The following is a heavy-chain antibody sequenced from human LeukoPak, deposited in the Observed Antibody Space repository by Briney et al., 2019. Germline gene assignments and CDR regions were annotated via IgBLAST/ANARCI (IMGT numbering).Heavy chain of an antibody. Sequence: GGSLRLSCAASGFTFSSYAMSWVRRAPGKGLEWVSAISGSGGSTYYADSVKGRFTISRDNSKNTLYLQMNSLRAEDTAVYYCAKGLTYSSSWLDYWGQGTLVTVSS. V-gene: IGHV3-23*01. J-gene: IGHJ4*02. CDR3: AKGLTYSSSWLDY. D-gene: IGHD6-13*01. CDR1: GFTFSSYA. CDR2: ISGSGGST.